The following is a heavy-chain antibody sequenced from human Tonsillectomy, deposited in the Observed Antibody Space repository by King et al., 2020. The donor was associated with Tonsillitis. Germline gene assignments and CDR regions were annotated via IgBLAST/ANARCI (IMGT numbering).Heavy chain of an antibody. CDR3: VRLSSSPYSYGYFDY. V-gene: IGHV4-39*01. D-gene: IGHD5-18*01. CDR2: IYYIGSS. J-gene: IGHJ4*02. Sequence: QLQESGPGLVKPSETLSLTCTVSGGSISSGSYYWGWIRQPPGKGLEWVGTIYYIGSSYYNPSLKSPVTMSVDTSKNQFSLNLSSVTAADTAVYYCVRLSSSPYSYGYFDYWGQGTLLSVSS. CDR1: GGSISSGSYY.